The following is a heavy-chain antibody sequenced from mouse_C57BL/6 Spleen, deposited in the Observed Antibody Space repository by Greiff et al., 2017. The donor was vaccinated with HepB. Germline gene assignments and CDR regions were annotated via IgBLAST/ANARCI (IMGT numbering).Heavy chain of an antibody. D-gene: IGHD2-4*01. Sequence: QVQLQQPGAELVMPGASVKLSCKASGYTFTSYWMHWVKQRPGQGLEWIGEIDPSDSYTNYNQKFKGKSTLTVDKSSSTAYMQLSNLTSEDSAVYYCATPYDYDGGGAMDYWGQGTSVTVSS. CDR1: GYTFTSYW. CDR2: IDPSDSYT. V-gene: IGHV1-69*01. J-gene: IGHJ4*01. CDR3: ATPYDYDGGGAMDY.